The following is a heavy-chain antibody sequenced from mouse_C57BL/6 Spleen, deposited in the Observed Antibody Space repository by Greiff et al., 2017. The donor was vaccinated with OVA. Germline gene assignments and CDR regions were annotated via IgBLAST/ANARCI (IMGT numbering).Heavy chain of an antibody. V-gene: IGHV1-76*01. D-gene: IGHD1-1*01. CDR3: ARRGSLHWYFDV. J-gene: IGHJ1*03. Sequence: QVQLKQSGAELVRPGASVKLSCKASGYTFTDYYINWVKQRPGQGLEWIARIYPGSGNTYYNEKFKGKATLTAEKSSSTAYMQLSSLTSEDSAVYFCARRGSLHWYFDVWGTGTTVTVSS. CDR1: GYTFTDYY. CDR2: IYPGSGNT.